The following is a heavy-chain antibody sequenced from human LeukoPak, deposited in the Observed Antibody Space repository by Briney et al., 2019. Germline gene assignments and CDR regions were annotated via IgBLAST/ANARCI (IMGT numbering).Heavy chain of an antibody. J-gene: IGHJ4*02. CDR3: ATDGGYGSGGSCYSGQFLGDY. D-gene: IGHD2-15*01. V-gene: IGHV1-24*01. Sequence: ASVKVSCKVSGYTLTELSMHWVRQAPGKGLEWLGGFDPEEGETIYAQKFQGRVTMTEDTSTDTAYMELSSLRSEDTAVYYCATDGGYGSGGSCYSGQFLGDYWGQGTLVTVSS. CDR1: GYTLTELS. CDR2: FDPEEGET.